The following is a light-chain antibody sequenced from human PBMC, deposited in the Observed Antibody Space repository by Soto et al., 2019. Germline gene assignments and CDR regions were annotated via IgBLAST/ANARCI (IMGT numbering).Light chain of an antibody. J-gene: IGKJ4*01. Sequence: NVLSQSPATLSLTPGHRAPLSCWASQSVSSYLAWYQQKPGQAPRLLIYDASNRATGIPARFSGSGSGTDFTLTISSLEPEDFAVYYCQQYNNWPPLTFGGGAKVDI. CDR1: QSVSSY. V-gene: IGKV3-11*01. CDR3: QQYNNWPPLT. CDR2: DAS.